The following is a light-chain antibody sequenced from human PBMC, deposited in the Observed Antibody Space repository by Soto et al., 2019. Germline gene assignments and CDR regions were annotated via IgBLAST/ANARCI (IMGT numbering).Light chain of an antibody. CDR3: QDYGSSVWT. Sequence: LTQSPGTLALSPGERVTLSCRASHSVPTNYLAWYQQKPGQSPRLLIYGASTRATGIPERFSGSGFGTDFTLTISRLEPEDFAVYYCQDYGSSVWTFGQGTKVDIK. CDR2: GAS. J-gene: IGKJ1*01. V-gene: IGKV3-20*01. CDR1: HSVPTNY.